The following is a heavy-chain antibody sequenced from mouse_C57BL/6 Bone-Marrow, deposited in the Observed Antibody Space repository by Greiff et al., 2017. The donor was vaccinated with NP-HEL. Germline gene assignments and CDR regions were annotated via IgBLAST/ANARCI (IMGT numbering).Heavy chain of an antibody. Sequence: VQLQQSGTVLARPGASVKMSCKTSGYTFTSYWMHWVKQRPGQGLEWIGAIYPGNSDTSYNQKFKGKAKLTAVTSASTAYMELSSLTNEDSAVYYCTREAILLRLGFAYWGQGTLVTVSA. V-gene: IGHV1-5*01. CDR2: IYPGNSDT. J-gene: IGHJ3*01. D-gene: IGHD1-1*01. CDR1: GYTFTSYW. CDR3: TREAILLRLGFAY.